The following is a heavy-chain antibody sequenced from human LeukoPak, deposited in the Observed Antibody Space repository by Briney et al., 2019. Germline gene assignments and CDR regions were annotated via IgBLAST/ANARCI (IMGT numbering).Heavy chain of an antibody. V-gene: IGHV3-7*01. Sequence: GGSVRLSCAASGFTFSTYWMTWVRQAPGKGLEWVANITQDGSEKYFVDSVKGRFTISRDNTGSSLHLQMNNLRAEDTAVYYCARLGKEYQQLFDNWFDPWGQGALVTVSS. CDR1: GFTFSTYW. J-gene: IGHJ5*02. D-gene: IGHD2-2*01. CDR3: ARLGKEYQQLFDNWFDP. CDR2: ITQDGSEK.